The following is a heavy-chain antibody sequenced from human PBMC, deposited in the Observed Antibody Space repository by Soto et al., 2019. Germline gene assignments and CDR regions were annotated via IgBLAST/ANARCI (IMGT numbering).Heavy chain of an antibody. J-gene: IGHJ5*01. D-gene: IGHD3-9*01. V-gene: IGHV4-39*07. CDR2: IYYSGST. CDR1: GGSIRTSSYY. CDR3: ARRTTIFYWFGS. Sequence: SSETLSLTCTVSGGSIRTSSYYWGWIRQPPGKGLEWIGSIYYSGSTNYNPSLKSRVTISVDKSRKQFSLKLSSVTAADTAVYYCARRTTIFYWFGSWGQVTPVTVSS.